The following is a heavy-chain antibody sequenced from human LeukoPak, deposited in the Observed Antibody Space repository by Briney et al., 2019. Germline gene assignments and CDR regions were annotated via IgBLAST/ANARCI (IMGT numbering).Heavy chain of an antibody. CDR3: AKDHHTAMVNVGVDY. Sequence: GGSLRLSCAASGFTFRNFGMHWVRQAPGKGLEWVAFIRYDGVVQYYADSVKGRFTISRDNSKNTLYLQMNSLRAEDTAVYYCAKDHHTAMVNVGVDYWGQGTLVTVSS. D-gene: IGHD5-18*01. J-gene: IGHJ4*02. V-gene: IGHV3-30*02. CDR1: GFTFRNFG. CDR2: IRYDGVVQ.